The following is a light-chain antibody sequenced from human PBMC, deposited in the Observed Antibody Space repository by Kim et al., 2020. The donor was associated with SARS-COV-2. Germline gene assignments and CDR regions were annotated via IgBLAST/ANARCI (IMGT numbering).Light chain of an antibody. V-gene: IGLV3-1*01. J-gene: IGLJ1*01. CDR2: QDN. CDR1: KLVKRY. Sequence: RLPCPGYKLVKRYVTWYQHKPGRSPVVVIYQDNQRPSGIPERFSGSNSGNTATLTISGTQAMDEADYYCQAWDSSTHNYVFGAGTKVTVL. CDR3: QAWDSSTHNYV.